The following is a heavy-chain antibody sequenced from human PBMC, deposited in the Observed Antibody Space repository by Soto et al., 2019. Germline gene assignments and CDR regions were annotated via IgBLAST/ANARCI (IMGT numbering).Heavy chain of an antibody. CDR2: MNHNSGNT. J-gene: IGHJ3*02. CDR3: ASGSARVMITFGGAPDAFDI. Sequence: QVQLVQSGAEVKKPGASVKVSCKASGYTFTSYDINWVRQATGHGLQWMGWMNHNSGNTCYAQKFQGRVTMTRNTSISTAYMELSSLRAEDTAVYYCASGSARVMITFGGAPDAFDIWGQGTMVTVSS. D-gene: IGHD3-16*01. V-gene: IGHV1-8*01. CDR1: GYTFTSYD.